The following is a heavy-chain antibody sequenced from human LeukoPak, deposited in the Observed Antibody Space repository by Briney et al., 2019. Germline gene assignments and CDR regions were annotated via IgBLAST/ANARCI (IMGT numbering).Heavy chain of an antibody. D-gene: IGHD3-22*01. J-gene: IGHJ2*01. V-gene: IGHV3-30-3*01. CDR3: ARRADSSGYRHWYFDL. CDR1: GFTFSSYA. CDR2: ISYDGSNK. Sequence: GRSLRLSCAASGFTFSSYAMHWVRQAPGKGLEWVAVISYDGSNKYYADSVKGRFTISRDNSKNTLYLQMNSLRAEDTAVYYCARRADSSGYRHWYFDLWGRGTLVTVSS.